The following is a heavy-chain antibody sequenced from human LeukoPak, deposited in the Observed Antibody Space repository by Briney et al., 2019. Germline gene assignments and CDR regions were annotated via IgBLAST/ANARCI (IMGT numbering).Heavy chain of an antibody. D-gene: IGHD3-22*01. CDR1: GGTFSSYA. Sequence: SVKVSCKASGGTFSSYAISWVRQAPGQGLEWMGRIIPIFGTANYAQKVQGRVSITADESTSTAYLQLSSLRSEDTAVYYCARQYYYDSSGYYYLVDYWGQGALVTVSS. CDR2: IIPIFGTA. CDR3: ARQYYYDSSGYYYLVDY. J-gene: IGHJ4*02. V-gene: IGHV1-69*13.